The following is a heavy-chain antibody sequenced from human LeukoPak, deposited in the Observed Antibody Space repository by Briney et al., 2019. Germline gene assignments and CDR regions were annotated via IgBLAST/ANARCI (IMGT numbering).Heavy chain of an antibody. D-gene: IGHD2-2*01. CDR3: TTSPEGYCSSTSCFDY. J-gene: IGHJ4*02. CDR2: IKSKTDGGAT. CDR1: GFNFSNAW. Sequence: GGSLRLSCAASGFNFSNAWMSWVRQAPGKGLEWVGRIKSKTDGGATDYAAPVKGRFTISRDDSKNTLYLQMNSLRTEDTAVYYCTTSPEGYCSSTSCFDYWGQGTLVTVSS. V-gene: IGHV3-15*01.